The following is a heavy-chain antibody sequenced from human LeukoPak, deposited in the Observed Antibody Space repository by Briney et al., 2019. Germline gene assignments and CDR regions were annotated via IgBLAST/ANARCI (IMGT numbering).Heavy chain of an antibody. CDR3: AKRPGYYFDY. J-gene: IGHJ4*02. Sequence: GGSLRLSCAASGFTFSSYAMSWVRQAPGKGLAWVSAISGSGFSTYYADSVKGRFTISRDNSKNTLYLQLNSLRAEDTAIYYCAKRPGYYFDYWGQGTLVTVFS. CDR1: GFTFSSYA. V-gene: IGHV3-23*01. CDR2: ISGSGFST.